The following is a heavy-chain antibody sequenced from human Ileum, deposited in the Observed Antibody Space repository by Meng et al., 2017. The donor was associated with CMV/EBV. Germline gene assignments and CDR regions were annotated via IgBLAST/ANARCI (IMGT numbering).Heavy chain of an antibody. V-gene: IGHV4-34*01. CDR3: ARASPQRRFLSY. CDR2: ISHVGDT. CDR1: SGAFSEYK. J-gene: IGHJ4*02. Sequence: QVQLQQLGAEVFKHSENRSLMCVVYSGAFSEYKWNWIRQPPGKGLGWIGEISHVGDTNYNPSLRGRVTISVDMSKKQFSLNLASVTAADTAIYYCARASPQRRFLSYWGQGTLVTVSS. D-gene: IGHD3-3*01.